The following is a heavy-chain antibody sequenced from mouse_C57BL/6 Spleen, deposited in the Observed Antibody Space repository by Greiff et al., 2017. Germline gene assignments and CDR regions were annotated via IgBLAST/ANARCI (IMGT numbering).Heavy chain of an antibody. CDR3: ARSDRGSYYYFDY. J-gene: IGHJ2*01. CDR2: IYPDSGST. D-gene: IGHD1-1*02. CDR1: GYSFTSYW. Sequence: VQLQQSGPELVKPGASVKISCKASGYSFTSYWITWVKQRPGQGLEWIGDIYPDSGSTNYNEKFKSKATLTVDTSSSTAYMQLSSLTSEDSAVYYCARSDRGSYYYFDYWGQGTTLTVSS. V-gene: IGHV1-55*01.